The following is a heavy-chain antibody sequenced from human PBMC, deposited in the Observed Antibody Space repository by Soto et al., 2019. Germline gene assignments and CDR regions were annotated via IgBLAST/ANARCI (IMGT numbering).Heavy chain of an antibody. J-gene: IGHJ6*02. CDR2: IYYSGST. CDR1: GFSISCGGYC. CDR3: ARDGTTTFMDV. D-gene: IGHD1-26*01. V-gene: IGHV4-31*03. Sequence: PSKTLSLTCPVSGFSISCGGYCWSWIRQHRGKGVEWIGYIYYSGSTYYNPSLKSRVTISVDTSKNQFSLKLSSVTAADTAVYYCARDGTTTFMDVWGQGTTVTVSS.